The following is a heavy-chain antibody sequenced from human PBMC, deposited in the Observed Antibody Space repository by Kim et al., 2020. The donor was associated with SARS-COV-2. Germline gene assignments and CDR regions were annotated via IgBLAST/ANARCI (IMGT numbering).Heavy chain of an antibody. CDR2: ISSSSSYI. V-gene: IGHV3-21*01. D-gene: IGHD3-22*01. CDR1: GFTFSSYS. CDR3: ARAYYDSSGYYYVLYYYYGMDV. Sequence: GGSLRLSCAASGFTFSSYSMNWVRQAPGKGLEWVSSISSSSSYIYYADSVKGRFTISRDNAKNSLYLQMNSLRAEDTAVYYCARAYYDSSGYYYVLYYYYGMDVWGQGTTVTVSS. J-gene: IGHJ6*02.